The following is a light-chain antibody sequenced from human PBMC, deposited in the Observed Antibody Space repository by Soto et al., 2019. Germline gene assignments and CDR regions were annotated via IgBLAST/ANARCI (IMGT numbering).Light chain of an antibody. CDR3: QQYGRSPGT. V-gene: IGKV3-20*01. CDR1: QSVDSN. CDR2: GAS. Sequence: EIVMTQSPATLSVSPGDGATLSCRASQSVDSNLAWYQQKPGQTPRLLIFGASIRDTGIPDRFSGRGSGTVFTLTISRLEPEDFAVYYCQQYGRSPGTFGPGTKVDSK. J-gene: IGKJ1*01.